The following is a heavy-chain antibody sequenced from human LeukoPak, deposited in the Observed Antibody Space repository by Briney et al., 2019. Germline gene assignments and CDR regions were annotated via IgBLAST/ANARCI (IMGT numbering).Heavy chain of an antibody. D-gene: IGHD2-21*01. CDR2: IRTKANTYAT. Sequence: GGSLRLSCAASGFTFGVSTMHWVRQASGKGLEWFGRIRTKANTYATAYSASVKGRFTISRDDSKNTAYLQMNSMKTEDTAVYYCTVSGIASDAFDIWGQGTMVTVSS. CDR3: TVSGIASDAFDI. V-gene: IGHV3-73*01. CDR1: GFTFGVST. J-gene: IGHJ3*02.